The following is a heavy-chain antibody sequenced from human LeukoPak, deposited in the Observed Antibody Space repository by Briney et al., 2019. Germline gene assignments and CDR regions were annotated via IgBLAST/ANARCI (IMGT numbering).Heavy chain of an antibody. J-gene: IGHJ4*02. D-gene: IGHD3-10*01. CDR1: GLSISNDW. Sequence: GGSLRLSCAASGLSISNDWMSWVRQAPGKGLEWVARVKSKSAGETTDYAAPVKGRFTISRDDSKNTLYLQMNSLKTEDTAIYYCTLIQGWGSGSYYRDFWGQGTLVTVSS. V-gene: IGHV3-15*01. CDR2: VKSKSAGETT. CDR3: TLIQGWGSGSYYRDF.